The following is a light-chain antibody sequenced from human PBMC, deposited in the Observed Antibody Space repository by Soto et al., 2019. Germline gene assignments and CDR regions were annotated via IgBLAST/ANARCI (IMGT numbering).Light chain of an antibody. J-gene: IGLJ1*01. CDR3: QSYDSSPSGYYV. CDR2: GNS. V-gene: IGLV1-40*01. CDR1: SSNIGAGYD. Sequence: QSVRTQPPSVSGAPGQRVTISCTGSSSNIGAGYDVHWYQQLPGTAPKLLIYGNSNRPSGVPDRFSGSKSGTSASLAITGLQAEDEADYYCQSYDSSPSGYYVFGTGTKVTVL.